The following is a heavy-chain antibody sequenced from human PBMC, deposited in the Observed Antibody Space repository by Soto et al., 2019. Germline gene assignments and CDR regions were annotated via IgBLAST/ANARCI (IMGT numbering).Heavy chain of an antibody. CDR1: GFTFSTYI. D-gene: IGHD2-15*01. CDR2: ITTSSSFR. Sequence: PGGSLRLSCAASGFTFSTYIMNWVRQAPGKGLEWVADITTSSSFRFYADSVKGRFTISRDDAKNSLYLQMNSLRAEDTGVYYCARDLGVALATLTLDYWGQGALVTVSS. J-gene: IGHJ4*02. V-gene: IGHV3-21*01. CDR3: ARDLGVALATLTLDY.